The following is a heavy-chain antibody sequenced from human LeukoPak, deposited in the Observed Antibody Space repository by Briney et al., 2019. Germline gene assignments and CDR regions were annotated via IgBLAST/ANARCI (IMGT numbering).Heavy chain of an antibody. V-gene: IGHV4-34*01. Sequence: KPSKTLSLTCAVYGGSFSGYYWSWIRQPPGKGLEWIGEINHSGSTNYNPSLKSRVTISVDTSKNQFSLKLSSVTAADTAVYYCARKRYSYGPNPDFDYWGQGTLVTVSS. CDR1: GGSFSGYY. D-gene: IGHD5-18*01. J-gene: IGHJ4*02. CDR2: INHSGST. CDR3: ARKRYSYGPNPDFDY.